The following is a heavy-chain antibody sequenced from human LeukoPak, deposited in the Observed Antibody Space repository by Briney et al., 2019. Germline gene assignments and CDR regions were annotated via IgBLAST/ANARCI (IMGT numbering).Heavy chain of an antibody. J-gene: IGHJ4*02. V-gene: IGHV3-30*02. D-gene: IGHD3/OR15-3a*01. CDR1: GFTFSSYG. Sequence: GGSLRLSCAASGFTFSSYGMHWVRQAPGKGLEWVAFIRYDGSNKYYADSVKGRFTISRDNSKNTLYLQMNSLRAEDTAVYYCAMRGFMDKYYFDYWGQGTLVTVSS. CDR3: AMRGFMDKYYFDY. CDR2: IRYDGSNK.